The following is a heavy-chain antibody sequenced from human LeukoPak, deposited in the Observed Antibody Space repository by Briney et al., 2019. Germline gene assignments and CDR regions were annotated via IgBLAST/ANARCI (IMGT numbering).Heavy chain of an antibody. CDR2: ISSSSSYM. D-gene: IGHD6-13*01. J-gene: IGHJ4*02. CDR3: ARGGGQLVQVDSLDY. V-gene: IGHV3-21*01. CDR1: GFTFSSYS. Sequence: KSGGSLRLSCAASGFTFSSYSMNWVRQAPGKGLEWVSSISSSSSYMYYADSVKGRFTISRDNAKNSLYLQMNSLRAEDTAVYYCARGGGQLVQVDSLDYWGQGTLVTVSS.